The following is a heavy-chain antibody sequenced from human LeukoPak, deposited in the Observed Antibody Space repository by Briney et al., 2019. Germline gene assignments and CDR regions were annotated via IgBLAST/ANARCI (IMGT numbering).Heavy chain of an antibody. CDR1: GFTFSNYW. J-gene: IGHJ4*02. Sequence: GGSLRLSCAAPGFTFSNYWMHWVRQAPGKGLVWVSRINPDGSTTTYADSVKGRFTISRDNAKNTLYLQMNSLRAEDTAVYYCARDLGGSKDYWGQGTLVTVSS. D-gene: IGHD5-12*01. CDR2: INPDGSTT. V-gene: IGHV3-74*01. CDR3: ARDLGGSKDY.